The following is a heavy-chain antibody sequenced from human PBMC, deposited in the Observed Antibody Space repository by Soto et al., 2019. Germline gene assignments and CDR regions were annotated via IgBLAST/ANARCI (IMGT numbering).Heavy chain of an antibody. Sequence: SVKVSCKASGGTFCSYAISWVRQAPGQGLEWMGGIIPIYGTTNYAQKFQGRVTMTEDTSTDTAYMELSSLRSDDTAVYYCATDEGDSFNLNYNYMDVWGKGTTVTVSS. CDR2: IIPIYGTT. J-gene: IGHJ6*03. CDR3: ATDEGDSFNLNYNYMDV. V-gene: IGHV1-69*06. CDR1: GGTFCSYA. D-gene: IGHD3-16*01.